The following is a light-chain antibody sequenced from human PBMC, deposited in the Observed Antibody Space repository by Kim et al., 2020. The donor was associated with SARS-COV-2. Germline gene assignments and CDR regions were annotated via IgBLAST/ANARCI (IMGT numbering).Light chain of an antibody. CDR3: LLVYSGVRPV. J-gene: IGLJ3*02. CDR1: TGAVTSGHY. V-gene: IGLV7-46*01. Sequence: QAVVTQEPSLTVSPGGTVTLSCDSSTGAVTSGHYPYWFQQKPGQAPRTLIYDTSNKPSWTPARFSGSLLGGKAALTLSGAQPEDEAEYYCLLVYSGVRPVFGGGTQLTVL. CDR2: DTS.